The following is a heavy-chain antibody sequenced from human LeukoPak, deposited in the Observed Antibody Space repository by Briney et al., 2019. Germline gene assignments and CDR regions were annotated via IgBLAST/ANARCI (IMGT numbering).Heavy chain of an antibody. J-gene: IGHJ6*03. CDR3: AKNGHTDYYYYMDV. CDR1: GFTFSSYA. CDR2: ISGSGGST. V-gene: IGHV3-23*01. Sequence: GGSLRLSWAASGFTFSSYAMSWFRQAPGKGLEWVSAISGSGGSTYYADSVKGRFTISRDNSKNTLYLQMNSLRAEDTAVYFCAKNGHTDYYYYMDVWGRGTTVTVSS.